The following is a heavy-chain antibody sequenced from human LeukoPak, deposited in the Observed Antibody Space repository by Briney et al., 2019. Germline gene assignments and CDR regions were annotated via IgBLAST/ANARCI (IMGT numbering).Heavy chain of an antibody. CDR3: ARGGFGENAFDI. Sequence: GGSLRLSCAASGFTFSSYGMHWVRQAPGKGLEWVAVIWYDGSNKYYADSVKGRFTISRDNSKNTLYLQMNSLRAEDTAVYYCARGGFGENAFDIRGQGTMVTVSS. V-gene: IGHV3-33*01. CDR2: IWYDGSNK. CDR1: GFTFSSYG. D-gene: IGHD3-10*01. J-gene: IGHJ3*02.